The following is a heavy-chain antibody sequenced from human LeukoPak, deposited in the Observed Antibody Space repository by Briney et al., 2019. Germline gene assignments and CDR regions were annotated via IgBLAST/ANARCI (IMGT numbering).Heavy chain of an antibody. Sequence: GGSLRLSCAASGFTFSSYGMHWVRQAPGKGLEWVTVISDDGNNKYFADSVKGRFTISRDNSKNTLYLQMNSLRAEDTAVYYCAKGGPHYGSGSYYAFDYWGQGTLVTVS. CDR1: GFTFSSYG. D-gene: IGHD3-10*01. V-gene: IGHV3-30*18. CDR3: AKGGPHYGSGSYYAFDY. J-gene: IGHJ4*02. CDR2: ISDDGNNK.